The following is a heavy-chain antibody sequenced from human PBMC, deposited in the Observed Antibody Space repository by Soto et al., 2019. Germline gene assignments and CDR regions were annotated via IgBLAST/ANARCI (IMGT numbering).Heavy chain of an antibody. Sequence: EVQLVESGGGLVQPGGSLRLSCAASGFTVSSNYMSWVRQAPGKGLEWVSVIYSGGSTYYADSVKGRFTISRDNSKNTLYLQMNSLRAEDTAAYYCARIEYSSSSPPNWFDPWGQGTLVTVSS. CDR2: IYSGGST. D-gene: IGHD6-6*01. V-gene: IGHV3-66*01. CDR3: ARIEYSSSSPPNWFDP. J-gene: IGHJ5*02. CDR1: GFTVSSNY.